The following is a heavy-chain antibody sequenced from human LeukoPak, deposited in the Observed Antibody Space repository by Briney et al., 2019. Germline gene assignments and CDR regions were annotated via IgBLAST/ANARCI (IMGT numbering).Heavy chain of an antibody. D-gene: IGHD6-19*01. J-gene: IGHJ6*02. V-gene: IGHV1-8*01. Sequence: ASVKVSCKASGYTFTSYDINWVRQATGQGLEWMGWMNPNSGNTGYAQKFQGRVTMTRNTSISTAYMELSSLRSEDTAVYYCARRLVRGGYYYYGMDVRGQGTTVTVSS. CDR2: MNPNSGNT. CDR1: GYTFTSYD. CDR3: ARRLVRGGYYYYGMDV.